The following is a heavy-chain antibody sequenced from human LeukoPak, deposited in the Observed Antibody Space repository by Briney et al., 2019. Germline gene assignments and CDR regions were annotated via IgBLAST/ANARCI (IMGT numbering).Heavy chain of an antibody. CDR1: GFIFRDQW. J-gene: IGHJ4*02. CDR2: IKPDGSGK. V-gene: IGHV3-7*01. CDR3: AKWRWRQSEYED. D-gene: IGHD5-24*01. Sequence: HGGSLSLSCEPCGFIFRDQWMGWVRQAPGEALECLANIKPDGSGKEYVDYVKGRFTIARDNAKNSVYLEMSSLRAEDTAVYYCAKWRWRQSEYEDWGQGTLVTVSS.